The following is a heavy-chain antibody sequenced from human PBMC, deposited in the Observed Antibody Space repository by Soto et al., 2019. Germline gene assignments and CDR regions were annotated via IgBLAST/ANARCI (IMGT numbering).Heavy chain of an antibody. CDR1: GFTFSSYA. CDR2: ISGSGGST. CDR3: AKDFHLFHLAAAAGTTFDY. D-gene: IGHD6-13*01. V-gene: IGHV3-23*01. Sequence: GGSLRLSCAASGFTFSSYAMSWVRQAPGKGLEWVSAISGSGGSTYYADSVKGRFTISRDNSKNTLYLQMNSLRAEDTAVYYCAKDFHLFHLAAAAGTTFDYWSQGTLVTVSS. J-gene: IGHJ4*02.